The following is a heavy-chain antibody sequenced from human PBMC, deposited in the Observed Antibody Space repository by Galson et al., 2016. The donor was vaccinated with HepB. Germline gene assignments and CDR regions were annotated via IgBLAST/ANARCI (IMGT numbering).Heavy chain of an antibody. J-gene: IGHJ4*02. D-gene: IGHD6-19*01. CDR2: VGSDGTTK. V-gene: IGHV3-33*01. Sequence: SLRLSCAASGFTFNTYGMHWVRQAPGKGLDWVAVVGSDGTTKYYADFVKDRFTISRDNSKNTLYLQMNNLRAEDTAVYYCARLAVSDAVGDDYFDYWGQGTLVTVSS. CDR3: ARLAVSDAVGDDYFDY. CDR1: GFTFNTYG.